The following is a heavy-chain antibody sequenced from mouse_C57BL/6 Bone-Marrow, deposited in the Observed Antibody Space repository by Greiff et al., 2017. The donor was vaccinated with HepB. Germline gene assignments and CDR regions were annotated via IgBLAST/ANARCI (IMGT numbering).Heavy chain of an antibody. J-gene: IGHJ2*01. CDR3: AMIYYGYGRYFDY. CDR2: INPGSGGT. Sequence: VMLVESGAELVRPGTSVKVSCKASGYAFTNYLIEWVKQRPGQGLEWIGVINPGSGGTNYNEKFKGKATLTADKSSSTAYMQLSSLTSEDSAVYFCAMIYYGYGRYFDYWGQGTTLTVSS. D-gene: IGHD2-2*01. V-gene: IGHV1-54*01. CDR1: GYAFTNYL.